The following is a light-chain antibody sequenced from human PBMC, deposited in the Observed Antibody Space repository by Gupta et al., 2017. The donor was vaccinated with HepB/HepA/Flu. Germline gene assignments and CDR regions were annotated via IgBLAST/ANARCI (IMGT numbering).Light chain of an antibody. J-gene: IGKJ4*01. CDR3: HGRSNWAPT. V-gene: IGKV3-11*01. CDR2: DAS. Sequence: EIVSTQSPATLSLSPGERATLSCRASQSVSSYLAWYQQKPGQAPRLLIYDASNRATGIPASFSCRESRIDFTLTMSFPKTEDFAVYYCHGRSNWAPTFGGGTKVEIK. CDR1: QSVSSY.